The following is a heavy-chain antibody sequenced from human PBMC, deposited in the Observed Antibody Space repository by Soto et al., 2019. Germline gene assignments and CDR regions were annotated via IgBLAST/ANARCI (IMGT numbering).Heavy chain of an antibody. D-gene: IGHD2-2*01. CDR2: ISISSSYI. Sequence: GGSLRLSCAASGFTFSSYIMNWVRQAPGKGLEWVSSISISSSYIYYADSVNGRFTISRDNAKNSLYLQMNSLRAEDTAVYYCASYYCSSTSCPPRPWGQGTLVTVSS. V-gene: IGHV3-21*01. CDR1: GFTFSSYI. CDR3: ASYYCSSTSCPPRP. J-gene: IGHJ5*02.